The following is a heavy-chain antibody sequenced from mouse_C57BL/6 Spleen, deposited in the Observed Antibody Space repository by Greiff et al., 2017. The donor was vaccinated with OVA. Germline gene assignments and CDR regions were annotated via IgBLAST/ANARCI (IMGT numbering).Heavy chain of an antibody. J-gene: IGHJ1*03. D-gene: IGHD1-1*01. CDR1: GYTFTSSW. CDR3: ARYYYGPHWYFDV. Sequence: QVQLKQPGAELVMPGASVKLSCKASGYTFTSSWMHWVKQRPGQGLEWIGEIDPSASYTNYNQKFKGKSTLTVDKSSITAYMQLSSLTSEDSAVYYCARYYYGPHWYFDVWGTGTTVTVSS. CDR2: IDPSASYT. V-gene: IGHV1-69*01.